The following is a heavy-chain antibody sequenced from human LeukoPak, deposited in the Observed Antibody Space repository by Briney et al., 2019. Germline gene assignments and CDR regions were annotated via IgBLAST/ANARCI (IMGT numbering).Heavy chain of an antibody. CDR2: IWSDGSEK. Sequence: GGSLRLSCAASGFTFSSYGTHWVRQPPGKGLEWVAVIWSDGSEKRYADSVKGRFTISRDNSRNTLYLQMNSLRVEDTAVYYCARDSGGSPLLNYYFDSWGQGTLVTVSS. J-gene: IGHJ4*02. D-gene: IGHD2-15*01. CDR3: ARDSGGSPLLNYYFDS. CDR1: GFTFSSYG. V-gene: IGHV3-33*01.